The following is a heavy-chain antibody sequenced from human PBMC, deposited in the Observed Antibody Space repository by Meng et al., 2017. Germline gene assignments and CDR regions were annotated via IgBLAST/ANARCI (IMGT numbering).Heavy chain of an antibody. CDR1: GFTFSSYA. J-gene: IGHJ4*02. CDR3: ARVGMADPPD. D-gene: IGHD5-24*01. CDR2: ISYDGSNK. V-gene: IGHV3-30*01. Sequence: QVQLVESGGGVVQPGRSLRLSCAASGFTFSSYAMHWVRQAPGKGLEWVAVISYDGSNKYYADSVKGRFTISRDNSKNTLYLQMNSLRAEDTAVYYCARVGMADPPDWGQGTLVTVFS.